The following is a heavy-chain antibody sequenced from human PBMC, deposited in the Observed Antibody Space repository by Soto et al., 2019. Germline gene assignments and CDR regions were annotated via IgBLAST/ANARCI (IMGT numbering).Heavy chain of an antibody. D-gene: IGHD3-16*02. V-gene: IGHV4-4*02. CDR1: GGSISGSNW. J-gene: IGHJ3*02. CDR2: MYHSGST. CDR3: AIRATLRVRLGELSLLGAFDI. Sequence: QVQLQESGPGLVKPSGTLSLTCAVSGGSISGSNWWSWVRQPPGKGLEWIGEMYHSGSTNYNPSIKSRVTISEDKSKNQCSLKLSSVTAADTAVYYCAIRATLRVRLGELSLLGAFDIWGQGTMVTVSS.